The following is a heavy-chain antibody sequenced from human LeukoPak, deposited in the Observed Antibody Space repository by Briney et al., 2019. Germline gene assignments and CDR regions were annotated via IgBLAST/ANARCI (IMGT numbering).Heavy chain of an antibody. CDR3: AKDPTRRLRLGELLDY. D-gene: IGHD3-16*01. CDR2: ISGSGGST. CDR1: GFTFSSYA. J-gene: IGHJ4*02. V-gene: IGHV3-23*01. Sequence: PGGSLRLSCAASGFTFSSYAMSWVRQAPGKGLEWVSAISGSGGSTYYAYSVKGRFTISRDNSKNTLYLQMNRLRAEDTAVYYCAKDPTRRLRLGELLDYWGQGTLVTVSS.